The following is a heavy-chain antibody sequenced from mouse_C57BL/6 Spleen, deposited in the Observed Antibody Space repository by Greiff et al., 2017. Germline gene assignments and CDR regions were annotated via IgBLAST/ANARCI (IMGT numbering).Heavy chain of an antibody. V-gene: IGHV1-80*01. J-gene: IGHJ3*01. CDR1: GYAFSSYW. Sequence: QVQLQQSGAELVKPGASVKISCKASGYAFSSYWMNWVKQRPGKGLEWIGQIYPGDGDTNYNGKFKGKATLTADKSSSTAYMQLSSLTYEDSAVYFCARVGTGTWFAYWGQGTLVTVSA. D-gene: IGHD4-1*01. CDR3: ARVGTGTWFAY. CDR2: IYPGDGDT.